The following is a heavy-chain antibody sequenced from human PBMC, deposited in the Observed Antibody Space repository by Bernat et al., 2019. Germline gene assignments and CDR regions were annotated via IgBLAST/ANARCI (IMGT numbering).Heavy chain of an antibody. CDR2: IQQDGSET. CDR1: GFTFGSYW. V-gene: IGHV3-7*03. J-gene: IGHJ4*02. D-gene: IGHD6-13*01. Sequence: EVQLLESGGGLVQPGGSLRLSCAASGFTFGSYWMSWVRQAPGKGLEWVANIQQDGSETYYVDSVKGRFIISRDNAKNSLYLQMSSLRAEDTALYYCARGSPGYSSSWYLNYWGQGTLVTVSS. CDR3: ARGSPGYSSSWYLNY.